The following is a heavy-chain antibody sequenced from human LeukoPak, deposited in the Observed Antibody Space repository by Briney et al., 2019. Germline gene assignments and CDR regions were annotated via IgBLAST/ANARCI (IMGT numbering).Heavy chain of an antibody. D-gene: IGHD6-13*01. CDR2: IISSSSTI. CDR1: GLTFSSYS. J-gene: IGHJ3*02. Sequence: GGSLRLSCAASGLTFSSYSMNWVRQAPGKGLEWVSYIISSSSTIYYADSVKGRFTISRDNAKNSLYLQMNSLRAEDTAVYYCAREYSSFDIWGQGTMVTVSS. CDR3: AREYSSFDI. V-gene: IGHV3-48*04.